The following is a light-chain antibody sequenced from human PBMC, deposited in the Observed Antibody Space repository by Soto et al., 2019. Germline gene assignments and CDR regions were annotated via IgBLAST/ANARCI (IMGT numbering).Light chain of an antibody. Sequence: DVVITQSPLSLPVTLGHPASISCRSNQSLVHSDGIAYFSWFQQRPGRSPRRLIYKVSNRDSGVPARFGGSGSGAAFALKISRVEAEDVGVYYCMKGTHWPINFGQGTRLEIK. CDR3: MKGTHWPIN. CDR1: QSLVHSDGIAY. CDR2: KVS. V-gene: IGKV2-30*02. J-gene: IGKJ5*01.